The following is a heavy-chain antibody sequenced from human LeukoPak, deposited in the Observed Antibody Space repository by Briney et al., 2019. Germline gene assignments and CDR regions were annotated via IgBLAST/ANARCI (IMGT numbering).Heavy chain of an antibody. V-gene: IGHV4-39*07. J-gene: IGHJ3*02. D-gene: IGHD2-2*01. CDR1: GGSISSSSYY. CDR3: ARGAFDIVVVPAVHDAFDI. CDR2: IYYSGST. Sequence: SETLSLTCTVSGGSISSSSYYWGWIRQPPGKGLEWIGSIYYSGSTYYNPSLKSRVTISVDRSKNQFSLKLSSVTAADTAVYYCARGAFDIVVVPAVHDAFDIWGQGTMVTVSS.